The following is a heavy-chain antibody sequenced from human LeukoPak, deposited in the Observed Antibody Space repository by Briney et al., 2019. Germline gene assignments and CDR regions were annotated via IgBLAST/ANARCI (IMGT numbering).Heavy chain of an antibody. V-gene: IGHV3-7*03. Sequence: GGSLRLSCAASGFTFSSYAMSWVRQAPGKGLEWVANIKQDGSEKYYVDSVKGRFTISRDNSKNTLYLQMNSLRAEDTAVYYCTRGTFGSGRANYWGQGTLVTVSS. CDR3: TRGTFGSGRANY. CDR1: GFTFSSYA. D-gene: IGHD3-10*01. CDR2: IKQDGSEK. J-gene: IGHJ4*02.